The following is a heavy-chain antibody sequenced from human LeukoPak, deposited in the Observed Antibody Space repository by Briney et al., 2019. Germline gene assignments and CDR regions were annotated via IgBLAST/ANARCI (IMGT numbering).Heavy chain of an antibody. CDR3: ARTGAGYYYYYMDV. J-gene: IGHJ6*03. V-gene: IGHV4-38-2*02. CDR1: GYSISSGYY. Sequence: PSETLSLTCIVSGYSISSGYYWGWIRQPPGKGLEWIGTIYRSGSTYSNPSLRGPVTISVDTFKNRFSLKLSSVTAADTAVYYCARTGAGYYYYYMDVWGKGTTVTVSS. D-gene: IGHD1-26*01. CDR2: IYRSGST.